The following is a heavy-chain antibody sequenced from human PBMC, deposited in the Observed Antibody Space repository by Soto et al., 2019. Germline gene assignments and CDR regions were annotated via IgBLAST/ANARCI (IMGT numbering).Heavy chain of an antibody. J-gene: IGHJ4*02. D-gene: IGHD2-15*01. CDR1: GFTFSSYA. CDR3: AKDPSPYCSGGSCYWVY. V-gene: IGHV3-23*01. CDR2: ISGSGGST. Sequence: PGGSLRLSCAASGFTFSSYAMSWVRQAPGKGLEWVSAISGSGGSTYYADSVKGRFTISRDNSKNTLYLQMNSLRAEDTAVYYCAKDPSPYCSGGSCYWVYWGQGTLVTVSS.